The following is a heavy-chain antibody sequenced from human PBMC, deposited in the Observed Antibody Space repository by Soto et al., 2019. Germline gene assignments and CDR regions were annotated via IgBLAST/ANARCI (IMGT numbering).Heavy chain of an antibody. CDR3: DRDAESGTDSSY. Sequence: KVNCEACGFANSSGGRNWAQLAAGQGLEWMGWISAYKGNTNYAQTLQGRVTMTTDTSTSTVYMELRSLRSDDMAVHYCDRDAESGTDSSYWGQGTPVPV. CDR2: ISAYKGNT. J-gene: IGHJ1*01. D-gene: IGHD1-26*01. CDR1: GFANSSGG. V-gene: IGHV1-18*03.